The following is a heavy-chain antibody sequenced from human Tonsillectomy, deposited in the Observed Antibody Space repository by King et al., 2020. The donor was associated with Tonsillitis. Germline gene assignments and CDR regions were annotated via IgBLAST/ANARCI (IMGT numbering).Heavy chain of an antibody. Sequence: VQLQQCGAGLLKPSETLSLTCAVYGGSFSGYYWSWIRQPPGKGLEWIGEINHSGSTNYNPSLKSRVTISVDTSKNQFSLKLSSVTAADTAVYYCARGLRLRYFDWLHYFDYWGQGTLVTVSS. CDR3: ARGLRLRYFDWLHYFDY. CDR2: INHSGST. D-gene: IGHD3-9*01. J-gene: IGHJ4*02. CDR1: GGSFSGYY. V-gene: IGHV4-34*01.